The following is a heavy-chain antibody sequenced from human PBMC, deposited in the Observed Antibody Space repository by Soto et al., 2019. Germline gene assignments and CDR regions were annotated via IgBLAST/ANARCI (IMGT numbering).Heavy chain of an antibody. V-gene: IGHV3-74*01. J-gene: IGHJ3*02. D-gene: IGHD2-2*01. CDR1: GFTFSSYW. CDR3: ARDPSSYQLLSDAFDI. Sequence: SGFTFSSYWMHWVRQAPGKGLVWVSRINSDGSSTSYADSVKGRFTISRDNAKNTLYLQMNSLRAEDTAVYYCARDPSSYQLLSDAFDIWGQGTMVTVSS. CDR2: INSDGSST.